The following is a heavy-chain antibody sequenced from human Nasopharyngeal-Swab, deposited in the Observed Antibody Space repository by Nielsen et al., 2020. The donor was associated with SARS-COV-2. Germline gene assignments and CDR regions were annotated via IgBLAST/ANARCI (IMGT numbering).Heavy chain of an antibody. CDR1: GFTFSDYY. J-gene: IGHJ3*02. V-gene: IGHV3-11*01. CDR3: TTDPYAFDI. Sequence: GESLKISCAASGFTFSDYYMSWIRQAPGKGLEWVSYISSSGSTIYYADSVKGRFTISRDNAKNSLYLQMNSLRAEDTAVYYCTTDPYAFDIWGQGTMVTVSS. CDR2: ISSSGSTI.